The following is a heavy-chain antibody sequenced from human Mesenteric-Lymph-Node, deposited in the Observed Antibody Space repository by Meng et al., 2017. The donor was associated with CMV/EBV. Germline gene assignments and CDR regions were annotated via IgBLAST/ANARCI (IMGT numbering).Heavy chain of an antibody. J-gene: IGHJ4*02. CDR2: MHYSGNA. CDR1: GGSISTSSYY. D-gene: IGHD6-13*01. Sequence: SETLSLTCSVSGGSISTSSYYWGWIRQPPGKGLEWIVSMHYSGNAYYNLSLKSRVTISADTSKNQFSLRLSFVTAADTAVYYCVRQPLEQQPIHFDLWGQGTLVTVSS. V-gene: IGHV4-39*01. CDR3: VRQPLEQQPIHFDL.